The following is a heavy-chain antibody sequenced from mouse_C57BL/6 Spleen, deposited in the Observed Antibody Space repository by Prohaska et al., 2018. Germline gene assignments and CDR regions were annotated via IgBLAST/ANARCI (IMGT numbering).Heavy chain of an antibody. J-gene: IGHJ1*03. CDR3: AREGPYYYGSRGGYFDV. Sequence: DVQLQESGPSLVRPSQTLSLTCTVTGFSINSDCYWIWIRQFPGNKLEYIGYTFYSGITYYNPSLESRTYITRDTSKNQFSLKLSSVTTEDTATYYCAREGPYYYGSRGGYFDVWGTGTTVTVSS. D-gene: IGHD1-1*01. CDR2: TFYSGIT. V-gene: IGHV3-3*01. CDR1: GFSINSDCY.